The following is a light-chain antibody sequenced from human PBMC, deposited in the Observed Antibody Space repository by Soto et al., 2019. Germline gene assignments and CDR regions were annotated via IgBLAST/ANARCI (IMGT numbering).Light chain of an antibody. Sequence: IQMTQSPSSLHACIGDRARRTRLASQGISSWLAWYQQRPGKAPKLLIYAASSLQSGVPSRFSGSGSGTDFTLTINSLQSEDFAVYYCQQYNNWPPTFGQGTKVDIK. V-gene: IGKV1-12*01. CDR1: QGISSW. CDR3: QQYNNWPPT. CDR2: AAS. J-gene: IGKJ1*01.